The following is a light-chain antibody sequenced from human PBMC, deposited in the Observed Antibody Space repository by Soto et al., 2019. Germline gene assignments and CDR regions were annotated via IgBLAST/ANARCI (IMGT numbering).Light chain of an antibody. CDR3: QQYSTSSPST. J-gene: IGKJ2*01. Sequence: DIQMTQSPSTLSASVGDRVTITCRASQTISSWLAWYQQKPGKAPSLLIYKASILENGVPSMFRGSGSGTEFTLTISSLQPDDFATYYCQQYSTSSPSTFGQGTKLQI. V-gene: IGKV1-5*03. CDR1: QTISSW. CDR2: KAS.